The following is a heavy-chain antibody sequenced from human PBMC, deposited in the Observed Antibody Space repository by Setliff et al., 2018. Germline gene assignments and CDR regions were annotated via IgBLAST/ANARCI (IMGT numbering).Heavy chain of an antibody. CDR3: AGGRGWRFDD. Sequence: PSETLSLTCSVSGGSINRDYWNWIRQPPGKGLEWLGYIHYSGNTNYNPSLKSRVTISFNTSKNSLYLQMNSLRGEDTAVYYCAGGRGWRFDDWGQGTLVTVSS. CDR1: GGSINRDY. J-gene: IGHJ4*02. D-gene: IGHD6-19*01. V-gene: IGHV4-59*03. CDR2: IHYSGNT.